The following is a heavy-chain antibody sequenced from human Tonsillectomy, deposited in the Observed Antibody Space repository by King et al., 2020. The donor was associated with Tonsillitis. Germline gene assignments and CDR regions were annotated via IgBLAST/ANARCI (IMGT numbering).Heavy chain of an antibody. D-gene: IGHD6-13*01. Sequence: VQLQQWGAGLLKPSETLSLTCAVSGGSFSGYYWSWIRQPPGKGLEWIGEINHSGSTNYNPSLKSRVTISVDTSKNQFSLKLSSVTAADTAVYYCARGVLRYSSSWGSSDPWGQGTLVTVSS. CDR3: ARGVLRYSSSWGSSDP. CDR2: INHSGST. V-gene: IGHV4-34*01. J-gene: IGHJ5*02. CDR1: GGSFSGYY.